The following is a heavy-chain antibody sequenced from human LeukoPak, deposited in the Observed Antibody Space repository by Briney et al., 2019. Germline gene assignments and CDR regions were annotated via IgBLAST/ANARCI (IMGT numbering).Heavy chain of an antibody. CDR2: ISYDGSNK. CDR3: AREDSSGLDY. J-gene: IGHJ4*02. CDR1: GFTFSSYA. D-gene: IGHD3-22*01. Sequence: PGGSLRLSCAASGFTFSSYAMHWVRQAPSKGLEWVAVISYDGSNKYYADSVKGRFTISRDNSKNTLYLQMNSLRAEDTAVYYCAREDSSGLDYWGQGTLVTVSS. V-gene: IGHV3-30-3*01.